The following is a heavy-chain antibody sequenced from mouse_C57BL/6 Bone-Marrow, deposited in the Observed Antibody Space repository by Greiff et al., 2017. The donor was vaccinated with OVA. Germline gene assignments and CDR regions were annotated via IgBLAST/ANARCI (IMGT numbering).Heavy chain of an antibody. V-gene: IGHV5-15*01. CDR1: GFTFSDYG. CDR3: AIHDYGSSLYAMDY. D-gene: IGHD1-1*01. Sequence: EVQLVESGGGLVQPGGSLKLSCAASGFTFSDYGMAWVRQAPRKGPEWVAFISNLAYSIYYADTVTGRFTISRANAKNTLYLEMRSLRSEDTAMYYCAIHDYGSSLYAMDYWGQGTSGTVSS. J-gene: IGHJ4*01. CDR2: ISNLAYSI.